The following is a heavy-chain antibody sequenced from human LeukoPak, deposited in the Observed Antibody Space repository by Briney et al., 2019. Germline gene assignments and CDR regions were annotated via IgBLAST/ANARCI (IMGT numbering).Heavy chain of an antibody. CDR1: GGTFSSYA. CDR3: ARESEKSGSYSHAFDI. CDR2: IIPIFGTA. J-gene: IGHJ3*02. D-gene: IGHD1-26*01. Sequence: SVKVSCKASGGTFSSYAISWVRQAPGQGLEWMGGIIPIFGTANYAQKFQGRVTITADKSTSTAYMELSSLRSEDTAVYYCARESEKSGSYSHAFDIWGQGTMVTVSS. V-gene: IGHV1-69*06.